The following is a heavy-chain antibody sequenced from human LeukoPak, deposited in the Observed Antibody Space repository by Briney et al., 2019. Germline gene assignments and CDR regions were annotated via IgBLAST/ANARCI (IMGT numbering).Heavy chain of an antibody. J-gene: IGHJ4*02. D-gene: IGHD2-15*01. CDR3: ARDRGHCSGGSCYRFCDC. CDR2: ISHTGDTK. V-gene: IGHV3-48*02. CDR1: GFTFSSYS. Sequence: PGGSLRLSCAASGFTFSSYSITWVRQAPGKGLEWVAYISHTGDTKYYADSVKGRFTISRDNARNLVDLQMNSLRDEDTAVYYCARDRGHCSGGSCYRFCDCWGQGSLVTVSS.